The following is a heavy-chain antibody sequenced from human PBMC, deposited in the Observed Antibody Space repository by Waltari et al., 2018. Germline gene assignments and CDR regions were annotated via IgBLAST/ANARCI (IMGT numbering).Heavy chain of an antibody. Sequence: QVQLVQSGAEVKKPGSSVKVSCKASGGTFSSYAISWVRQAPGQGLEWMGGIIPILGTANYAQKFQGRVTITADKSTSTAYMELSSLRSEDTAVYYCAVSPHYYDSSGSHVPKYYYYMDVWGKGTTVTVSS. D-gene: IGHD3-22*01. J-gene: IGHJ6*03. CDR1: GGTFSSYA. CDR3: AVSPHYYDSSGSHVPKYYYYMDV. V-gene: IGHV1-69*14. CDR2: IIPILGTA.